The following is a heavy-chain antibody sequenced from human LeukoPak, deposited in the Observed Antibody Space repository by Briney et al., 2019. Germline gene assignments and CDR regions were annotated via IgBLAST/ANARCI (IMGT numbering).Heavy chain of an antibody. CDR1: GFIVSSYW. D-gene: IGHD4-23*01. CDR2: INILRTGT. J-gene: IGHJ5*02. Sequence: SLTLPSPGPGFIVSSYWIHWVRQATGKGLVWVSRINILRTGTTYAASVTGRFTISRVNAKNTLYLEMYSLIPEDTAVCFCTRGDCGGHHWGQGTLVTVSS. V-gene: IGHV3-74*01. CDR3: TRGDCGGHH.